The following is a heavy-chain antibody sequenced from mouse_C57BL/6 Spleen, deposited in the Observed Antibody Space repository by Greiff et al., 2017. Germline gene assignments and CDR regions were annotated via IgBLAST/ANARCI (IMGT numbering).Heavy chain of an antibody. D-gene: IGHD1-1*01. J-gene: IGHJ2*01. V-gene: IGHV1-64*01. CDR2: IHPNSGST. CDR1: GYTFTSYW. CDR3: ARRIITTVVEDYFDY. Sequence: VQLQQSGAELVKPGASVKLSCKASGYTFTSYWMHWVKQRPGQGLEWIGMIHPNSGSTNYNEKFKSKATLTVDKSSSTAYMQLSSLTSEDSAVYYCARRIITTVVEDYFDYWGQGTTLTVSS.